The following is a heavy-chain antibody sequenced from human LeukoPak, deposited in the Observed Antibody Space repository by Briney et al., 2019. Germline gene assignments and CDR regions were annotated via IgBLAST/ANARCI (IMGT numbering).Heavy chain of an antibody. V-gene: IGHV1-69*05. CDR1: RGTFSSYA. Sequence: GASVKVSCKASRGTFSSYAISWVRQAPGQRLEWMGGIIPIFGTANYAQKFKGRVTITTDESTSTAYMELSSLRAEDTAVYYCARDNCSSTSCYKSENWFDPRGQGTLVTVSS. CDR2: IIPIFGTA. J-gene: IGHJ5*02. D-gene: IGHD2-2*02. CDR3: ARDNCSSTSCYKSENWFDP.